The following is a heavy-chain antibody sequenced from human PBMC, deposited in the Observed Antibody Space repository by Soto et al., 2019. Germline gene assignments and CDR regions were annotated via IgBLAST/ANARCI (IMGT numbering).Heavy chain of an antibody. Sequence: EVQVVESGRGLLQPGGSRRLSCAAPGFTFSSNSMNWVRQAPGKGLEWISYIGSSSSTIYADSVKGRFTISRDNAKNSLYLQMNSLRDEDTAVYYCARVIWSGHLTSDLWGQGTLVTVSS. CDR3: ARVIWSGHLTSDL. D-gene: IGHD3-3*01. J-gene: IGHJ5*02. CDR2: IGSSSSTI. CDR1: GFTFSSNS. V-gene: IGHV3-48*02.